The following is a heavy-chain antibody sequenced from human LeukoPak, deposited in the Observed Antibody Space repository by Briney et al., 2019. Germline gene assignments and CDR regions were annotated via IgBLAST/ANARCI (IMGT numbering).Heavy chain of an antibody. CDR2: IYSGGST. D-gene: IGHD4-17*01. CDR1: GFTVSSNY. J-gene: IGHJ4*02. Sequence: GGSLRLSCEASGFTVSSNYMSWVRQTPGKGLEWVSVIYSGGSTYYADSVKGRFTISRDNSKNTLYLQMNSLRAEDTAVYYCAGSPPYGDPFYFDYWGQGTLVTVSS. V-gene: IGHV3-53*01. CDR3: AGSPPYGDPFYFDY.